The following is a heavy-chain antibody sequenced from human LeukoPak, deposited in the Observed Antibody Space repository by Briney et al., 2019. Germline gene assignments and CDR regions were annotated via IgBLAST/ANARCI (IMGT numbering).Heavy chain of an antibody. D-gene: IGHD6-13*01. CDR3: ARGPAYLSSSWYFRLDY. J-gene: IGHJ4*02. Sequence: GASVKVSCKASGYTFTSYDINWVRQATGQGLEWMGWMNPNSGNTGYAQKFQGRVTMTRNTSISTAYMELSSLRSEDTAVYYCARGPAYLSSSWYFRLDYWGQGTLVTVSS. CDR2: MNPNSGNT. V-gene: IGHV1-8*01. CDR1: GYTFTSYD.